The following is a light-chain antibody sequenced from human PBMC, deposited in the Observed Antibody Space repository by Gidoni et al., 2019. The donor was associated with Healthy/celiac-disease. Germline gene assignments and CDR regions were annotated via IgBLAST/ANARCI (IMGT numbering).Light chain of an antibody. CDR3: AAWDDSLNGQV. Sequence: QSVLTQPPSASGTPGPRVTISCSGGSSNIGSNPVNWYQQLPGTAPKLLIYSNNQRPSGVPDRFSGSKSGTSASLAISGLRSEDEADYYCAAWDDSLNGQVFGGGTKLTVL. J-gene: IGLJ3*02. V-gene: IGLV1-44*01. CDR1: SSNIGSNP. CDR2: SNN.